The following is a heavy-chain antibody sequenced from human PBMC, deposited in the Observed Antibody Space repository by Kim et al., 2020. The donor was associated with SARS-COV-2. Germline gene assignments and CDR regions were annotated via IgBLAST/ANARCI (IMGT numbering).Heavy chain of an antibody. CDR2: IYYSGST. Sequence: SETLSLTCTVSGGSISSYYWSWIRQPPGKGPEWIGYIYYSGSTNYNPSLKSRVTISVDTSKNQFSLKLSSVTAADTAVYYCARVGATGIDYWGQGTLVTV. V-gene: IGHV4-59*01. D-gene: IGHD1-26*01. CDR3: ARVGATGIDY. J-gene: IGHJ4*02. CDR1: GGSISSYY.